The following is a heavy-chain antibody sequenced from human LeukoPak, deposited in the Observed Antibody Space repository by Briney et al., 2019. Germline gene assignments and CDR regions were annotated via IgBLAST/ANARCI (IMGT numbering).Heavy chain of an antibody. D-gene: IGHD3-3*01. Sequence: ASVKASCKASGYTFTSYGISWVRQAPGQGLEWMGWISAYNGNTNYAQKLQGRVTMTTDTSTSTAYMELRSLRSDDTAVYYCARTAYYDFWSGSDYYYYYMDVWGKGTTVTVSS. CDR3: ARTAYYDFWSGSDYYYYYMDV. CDR1: GYTFTSYG. CDR2: ISAYNGNT. V-gene: IGHV1-18*01. J-gene: IGHJ6*03.